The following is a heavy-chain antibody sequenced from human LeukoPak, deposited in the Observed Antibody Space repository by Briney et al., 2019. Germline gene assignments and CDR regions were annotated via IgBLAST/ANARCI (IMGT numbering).Heavy chain of an antibody. V-gene: IGHV3-30-3*01. Sequence: SGGSLRLSCAASGFTFSSYAMHWVRQAPGKGLEWVAVISYDGSNKYYADSVKGRFTISRDNSKNTLYLQMNSLRAEDTAVYYCARDLPDPYNWNYAGAFNIWGQGTMVTVSS. J-gene: IGHJ3*02. D-gene: IGHD1-7*01. CDR1: GFTFSSYA. CDR3: ARDLPDPYNWNYAGAFNI. CDR2: ISYDGSNK.